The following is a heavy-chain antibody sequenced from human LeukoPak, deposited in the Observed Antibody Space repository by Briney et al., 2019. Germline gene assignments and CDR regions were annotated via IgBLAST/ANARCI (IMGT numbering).Heavy chain of an antibody. J-gene: IGHJ4*02. D-gene: IGHD3-10*01. Sequence: SETLSLTCAVYGGSFSGYYWSWIRQPPGKGLEWIGEINHRGSTNYNPSLKSRVTISVDTSKNQFSLKLSSVTAADTAVYYCATTNVLLWFGELSKTAYFDYWGQGTLVTVSS. CDR3: ATTNVLLWFGELSKTAYFDY. CDR2: INHRGST. V-gene: IGHV4-34*01. CDR1: GGSFSGYY.